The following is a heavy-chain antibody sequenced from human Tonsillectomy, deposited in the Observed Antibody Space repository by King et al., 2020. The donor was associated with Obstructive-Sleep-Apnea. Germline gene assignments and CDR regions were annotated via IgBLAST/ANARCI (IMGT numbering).Heavy chain of an antibody. D-gene: IGHD4-17*01. Sequence: EVQLVESGGGLVKPGGSLRLSCAASGFTFSTYSMNWVRQAPGKGLEWVSSISSSGRSIYYADSVKGRFTISRDNAKKSLYLQMNSLRVEDTALYYCAKNNVYGDSGYYFGMDVWGQGTTVTVSS. J-gene: IGHJ6*02. CDR3: AKNNVYGDSGYYFGMDV. CDR1: GFTFSTYS. V-gene: IGHV3-21*01. CDR2: ISSSGRSI.